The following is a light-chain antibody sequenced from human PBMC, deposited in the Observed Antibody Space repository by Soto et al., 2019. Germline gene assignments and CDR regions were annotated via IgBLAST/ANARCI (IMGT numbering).Light chain of an antibody. CDR2: DAS. J-gene: IGKJ5*01. Sequence: DIQMTQSPSSLSASVGDRVTITCQASQDITNYLNWYQQKPGKAPKLLIYDASNLETGVPSRFSGGGSGTDFTFTISSLQPEDIATYYCQQYDNVPITFGQGTRLEIE. CDR1: QDITNY. V-gene: IGKV1-33*01. CDR3: QQYDNVPIT.